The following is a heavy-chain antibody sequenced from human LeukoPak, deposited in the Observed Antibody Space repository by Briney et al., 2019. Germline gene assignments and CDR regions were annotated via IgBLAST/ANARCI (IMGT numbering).Heavy chain of an antibody. CDR2: ISSSSSYI. CDR3: AKDEMWEPSQHDAFDI. J-gene: IGHJ3*02. CDR1: GFTFSSYS. V-gene: IGHV3-21*04. Sequence: PGGSLRLSCAASGFTFSSYSMNWVRQAPGKGLEWVSSISSSSSYIYYADSVKGRFTISRDNSKNTLYLQMNSLRAEDTAVYFCAKDEMWEPSQHDAFDIWGQGTMVTVSS. D-gene: IGHD1-26*01.